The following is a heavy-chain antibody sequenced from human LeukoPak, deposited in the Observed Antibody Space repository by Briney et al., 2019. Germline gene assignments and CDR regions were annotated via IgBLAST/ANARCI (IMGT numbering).Heavy chain of an antibody. CDR2: VYYTGRT. J-gene: IGHJ4*02. V-gene: IGHV4-59*01. CDR1: GGSINNYY. D-gene: IGHD4-17*01. CDR3: AKDSSTVTTRHFDY. Sequence: PSETLSLTCTVSGGSINNYYWTSIRQPPGKGLECIGYVYYTGRTYYNPSLKSRVTISVDTSKNQFSLKLNSVTAADTAVYYCAKDSSTVTTRHFDYWGQGTLVTVSS.